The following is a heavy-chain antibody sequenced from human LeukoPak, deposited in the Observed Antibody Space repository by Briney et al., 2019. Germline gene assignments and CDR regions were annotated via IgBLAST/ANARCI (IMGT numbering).Heavy chain of an antibody. Sequence: SQTLSLTCANSGDSVSSNSAAWNWIRQSPSRGLEWLGRTYYRSKWYSYYAASVKSRITINPDTSKNQFSLQLKSVTPEDTAVYYCARMVGLVSDYWGQGTLVTVSS. D-gene: IGHD3-10*01. V-gene: IGHV6-1*01. J-gene: IGHJ4*02. CDR3: ARMVGLVSDY. CDR2: TYYRSKWYS. CDR1: GDSVSSNSAA.